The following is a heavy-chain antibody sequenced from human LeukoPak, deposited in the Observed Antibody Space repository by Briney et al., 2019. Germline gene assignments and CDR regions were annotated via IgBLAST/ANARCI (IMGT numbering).Heavy chain of an antibody. Sequence: GGSLRPSCAASGFTFSSYAMSWVRQAPGKGLEWVSSISSSSSYIYYADSVKGRFTISRDNAKNSLYLHMNSLRAEDTAVYYCAREGFPYYYYGMDVWGQGTMVTVSS. CDR1: GFTFSSYA. CDR2: ISSSSSYI. J-gene: IGHJ6*02. CDR3: AREGFPYYYYGMDV. D-gene: IGHD3-10*01. V-gene: IGHV3-21*01.